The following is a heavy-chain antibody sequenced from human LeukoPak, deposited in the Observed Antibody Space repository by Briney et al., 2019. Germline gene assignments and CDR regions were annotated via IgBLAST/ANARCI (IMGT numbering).Heavy chain of an antibody. CDR3: AKYTWELPYIDY. CDR2: ISGSGGST. V-gene: IGHV3-23*01. J-gene: IGHJ4*02. Sequence: GGSLRLSCAASGFTVSSNYMSWVRQAPGKGLEWVSAISGSGGSTYYADSVKGRFTISRDNSKNTLYLQKNSLRAEDTAVYYCAKYTWELPYIDYWGQGTLVTVSS. CDR1: GFTVSSNY. D-gene: IGHD1-26*01.